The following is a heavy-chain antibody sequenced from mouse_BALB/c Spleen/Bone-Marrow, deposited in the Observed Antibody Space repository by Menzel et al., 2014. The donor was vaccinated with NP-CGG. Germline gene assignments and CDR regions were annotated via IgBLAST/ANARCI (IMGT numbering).Heavy chain of an antibody. CDR1: GFSLTGYG. D-gene: IGHD1-1*01. CDR3: ARHYGSNYYAMDY. V-gene: IGHV2-6-7*01. J-gene: IGHJ4*01. Sequence: VKLQESGPGLVAPSQSLSITCTVSGFSLTGYGVNWVRQPPGKGLEWLEMIWGDGRTDYNSALKSRLSISKDNSKSQVFLKMNSLQTDDTARYYCARHYGSNYYAMDYWGQGTSVTVSS. CDR2: IWGDGRT.